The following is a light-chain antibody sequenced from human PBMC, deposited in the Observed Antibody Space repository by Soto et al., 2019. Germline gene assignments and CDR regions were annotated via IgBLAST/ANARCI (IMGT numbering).Light chain of an antibody. CDR1: QSVYSNY. Sequence: LTQSPGTLSLSPGERATLSCRASQSVYSNYLAWYQQKPGKAPHLLIYAASTLYRGVPSRFSGSGSGTDFTLTISSLQPEDFATYYCQQLKPYPRTFGPGTKVEIK. CDR2: AAS. J-gene: IGKJ3*01. CDR3: QQLKPYPRT. V-gene: IGKV1-9*01.